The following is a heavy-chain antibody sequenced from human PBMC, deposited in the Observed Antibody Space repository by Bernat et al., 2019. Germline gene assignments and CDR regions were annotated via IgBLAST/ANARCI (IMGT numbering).Heavy chain of an antibody. V-gene: IGHV3-30*02. CDR3: GEVPPNYRGFFDLF. J-gene: IGHJ4*02. D-gene: IGHD5-24*01. Sequence: QVQLVESGGGVVQPGGSLRLSCAASGFTLSDYDMHWVRQAPGKGLEWVAFIRYDGSNRNYADSVKGRFIISRDNSKNTLFLQMNSLRPEDTAVYYFGEVPPNYRGFFDLFWGQGNLVTVSS. CDR1: GFTLSDYD. CDR2: IRYDGSNR.